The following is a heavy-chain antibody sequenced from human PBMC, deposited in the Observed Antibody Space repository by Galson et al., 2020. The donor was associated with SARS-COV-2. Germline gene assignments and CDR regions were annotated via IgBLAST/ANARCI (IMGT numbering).Heavy chain of an antibody. CDR3: AKVVTFGGVILRDAFDI. D-gene: IGHD3-16*01. J-gene: IGHJ3*02. V-gene: IGHV3-23*01. CDR1: GFTFSGYA. Sequence: GGSLRLSCAASGFTFSGYAMSWVRQAPGKGLEWVSGISGSGASTYYADSVKGRFTISRDNSKNTLYLQMNSLRAEDTAVYYCAKVVTFGGVILRDAFDIWGQGTMVTVSS. CDR2: ISGSGAST.